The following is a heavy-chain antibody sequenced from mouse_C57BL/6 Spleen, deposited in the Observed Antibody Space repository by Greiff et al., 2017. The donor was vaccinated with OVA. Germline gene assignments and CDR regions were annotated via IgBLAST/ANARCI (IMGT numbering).Heavy chain of an antibody. Sequence: VQLKESGGDLVKPGGSLKLSCAASGFTFSSYGMSWVRQTPDKRLEWVATISSGGSYTYYTESVTGRFTISRDNAKKTLYLQMSSLKSEDTAMYYCARQRGPAWFAYWGQGTLVTVSA. CDR1: GFTFSSYG. J-gene: IGHJ3*01. CDR2: ISSGGSYT. CDR3: ARQRGPAWFAY. V-gene: IGHV5-6*01.